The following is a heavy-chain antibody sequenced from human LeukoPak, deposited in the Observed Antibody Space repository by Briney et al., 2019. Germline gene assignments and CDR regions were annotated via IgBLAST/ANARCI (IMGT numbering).Heavy chain of an antibody. CDR1: GGTFSSYA. Sequence: ASVKVSCKASGGTFSSYAISWVRQAPGQGFEWMGGIIPIFGTANYAQKFQGRVTITADKSTSTAYMELSSLTSDDTAVYYCARPTLQTLGAWGQGTLVTVSS. D-gene: IGHD3-10*01. V-gene: IGHV1-69*06. J-gene: IGHJ5*02. CDR2: IIPIFGTA. CDR3: ARPTLQTLGA.